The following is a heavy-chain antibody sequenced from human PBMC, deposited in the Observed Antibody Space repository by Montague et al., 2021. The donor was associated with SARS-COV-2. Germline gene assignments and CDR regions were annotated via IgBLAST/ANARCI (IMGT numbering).Heavy chain of an antibody. CDR1: GFSLSTSGMC. V-gene: IGHV2-70*01. J-gene: IGHJ4*02. D-gene: IGHD3-9*01. Sequence: PALVKPTQTLTLTCTFSGFSLSTSGMCVNWIRQPPGKALEWLALIDWDDDKYYSTSLKTRLTISKDTSKNQVVLTVTNMDPVDTATYYCARIRDYDILTGSYSGFDYWGQGTLVTVSS. CDR3: ARIRDYDILTGSYSGFDY. CDR2: IDWDDDK.